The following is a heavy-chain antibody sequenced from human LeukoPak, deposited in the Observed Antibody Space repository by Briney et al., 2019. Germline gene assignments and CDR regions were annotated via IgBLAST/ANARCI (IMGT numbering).Heavy chain of an antibody. V-gene: IGHV1-2*02. J-gene: IGHJ4*02. D-gene: IGHD2-2*01. Sequence: ASVKVSCKASGYTFSGFYIHWVRQAPGQGLEWMGWINPNSGVTNYAQKLQGRVTITRDTSIDTAYMQLSRLRSDDTAVYYCARVLGWHNPEYCSSTSCSGAFDYWGQGTLVTVSS. CDR3: ARVLGWHNPEYCSSTSCSGAFDY. CDR2: INPNSGVT. CDR1: GYTFSGFY.